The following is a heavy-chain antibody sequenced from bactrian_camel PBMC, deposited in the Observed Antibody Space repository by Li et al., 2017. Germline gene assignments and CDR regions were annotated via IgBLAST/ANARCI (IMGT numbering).Heavy chain of an antibody. J-gene: IGHJ4*01. CDR3: AAHRGGGTWGPSDSMLRAGAYSY. CDR1: GYPPTDYC. D-gene: IGHD1*01. Sequence: HVQLVESGGGSVQAGGSLKLSCVVSGYPPTDYCMAWFRQVPGKEREAVAGIWVSVGSTYYSDSVKGRFTVSRDNAKKTVYLQMTSLKPEDTTMYYCAAHRGGGTWGPSDSMLRAGAYSYWSKGTQVTVS. V-gene: IGHV3S60*01. CDR2: IWVSVGST.